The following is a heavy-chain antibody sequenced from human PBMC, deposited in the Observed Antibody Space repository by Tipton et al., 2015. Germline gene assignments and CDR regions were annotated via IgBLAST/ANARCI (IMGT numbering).Heavy chain of an antibody. CDR2: IYSGGDR. CDR1: GFTVSSKD. Sequence: SLRLSCAASGFTVSSKDMNWVRQAPGKGLEWVSVIYSGGDRYYADSVKGRFTISRDNSKNTLFLQMNSLRAEDTAVYYCARVTRDFGGYYYYYYYGLDVWGQGTTVTVSS. J-gene: IGHJ6*02. V-gene: IGHV3-53*01. CDR3: ARVTRDFGGYYYYYYYGLDV. D-gene: IGHD5-18*01.